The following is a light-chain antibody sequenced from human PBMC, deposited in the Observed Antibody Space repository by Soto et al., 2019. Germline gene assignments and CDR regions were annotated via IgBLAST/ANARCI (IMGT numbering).Light chain of an antibody. CDR2: DAS. J-gene: IGKJ5*01. Sequence: TQSPSSLSASVGDRVTITCQASQDISNYLNWYQQKPGQAPRLLIYDASNRATGIPARFSGSGSGTDFTLTISSLEPEDFAVYYCQQRSNWPPAITFGQGTRLEIK. CDR1: QDISNY. V-gene: IGKV3-11*01. CDR3: QQRSNWPPAIT.